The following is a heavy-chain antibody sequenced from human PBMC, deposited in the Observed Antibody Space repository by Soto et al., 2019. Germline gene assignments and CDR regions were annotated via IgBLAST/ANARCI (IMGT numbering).Heavy chain of an antibody. Sequence: ASVKVSCKASGYTFTGYYMHWVRQAPGQGLEWMGWINPNSGGTNYAQKFQGWVTMTRDTSISTAYMELSRLRSDDTAVYYCARAGRYARGNQPWANWFDAWGQGTLVTVSS. V-gene: IGHV1-2*04. CDR3: ARAGRYARGNQPWANWFDA. D-gene: IGHD2-2*01. J-gene: IGHJ5*02. CDR1: GYTFTGYY. CDR2: INPNSGGT.